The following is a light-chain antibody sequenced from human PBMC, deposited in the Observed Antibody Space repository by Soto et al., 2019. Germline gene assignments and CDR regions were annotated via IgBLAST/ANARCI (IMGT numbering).Light chain of an antibody. Sequence: DIQMTQSPSSLSAPVGDRVIITCRESQSISSYLNWYQQKPGKAPKVLIYAASSLQSGVPSRFTGSGSGTDFTLTISSLQPEDCATYYCQQGYSTPTFGGGTKVEIK. CDR1: QSISSY. V-gene: IGKV1-39*01. J-gene: IGKJ4*01. CDR2: AAS. CDR3: QQGYSTPT.